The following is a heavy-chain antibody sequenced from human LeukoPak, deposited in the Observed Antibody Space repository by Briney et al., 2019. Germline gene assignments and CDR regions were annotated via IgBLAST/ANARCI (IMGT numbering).Heavy chain of an antibody. J-gene: IGHJ5*01. V-gene: IGHV3-23*01. CDR1: GFTFSTYA. D-gene: IGHD2-2*01. CDR2: ISGRGGRT. CDR3: VRLTENQLLGKGWADS. Sequence: GGSLGLSCAASGFTFSTYAMSWVRQAPGEGLEWVSSISGRGGRTYYADSVRGRFTISTDSSKNTVQLQMTGLRVEDTAIYYCVRLTENQLLGKGWADSWGQGTLVTVSS.